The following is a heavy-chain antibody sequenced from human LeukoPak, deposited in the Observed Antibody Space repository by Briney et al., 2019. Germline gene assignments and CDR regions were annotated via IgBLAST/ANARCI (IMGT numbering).Heavy chain of an antibody. Sequence: GGSLRLSCAASGFILSDHYMSWIRQAPGKGLEWVSVIYSGGSTYYADSVKGRFTISRDNSKNTLYLQMNSLRAEDTAVYYCARAYCGGDCSPGDNWFDPWGQGTLVTVSS. CDR3: ARAYCGGDCSPGDNWFDP. CDR1: GFILSDHY. V-gene: IGHV3-66*01. CDR2: IYSGGST. D-gene: IGHD2-21*02. J-gene: IGHJ5*02.